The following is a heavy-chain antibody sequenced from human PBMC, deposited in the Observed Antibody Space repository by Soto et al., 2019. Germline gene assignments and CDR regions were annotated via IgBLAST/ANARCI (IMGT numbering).Heavy chain of an antibody. Sequence: SETLSLTCTVSGGSISSYYWSWIRQPPGKGLEWIGYIYYSGSTNYNPSLKSRVTISVDTSKNQFSLKLSSVTAADTAVYYCARQTYYDFWSGYLPYYYYMDVWGKGTTVTVSS. CDR2: IYYSGST. V-gene: IGHV4-59*08. CDR1: GGSISSYY. J-gene: IGHJ6*03. D-gene: IGHD3-3*01. CDR3: ARQTYYDFWSGYLPYYYYMDV.